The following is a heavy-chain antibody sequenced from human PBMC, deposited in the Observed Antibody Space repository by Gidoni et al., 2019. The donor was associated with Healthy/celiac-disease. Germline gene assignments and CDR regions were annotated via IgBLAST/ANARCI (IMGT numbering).Heavy chain of an antibody. D-gene: IGHD3-10*01. CDR2: INHSGST. CDR3: ARARITMVRGVIINRNWFDP. Sequence: QVQLQQWGAGLLKPSETLSLICAVYGGSFSGYYWSWNRQPPGKGLEWIGEINHSGSTNYNPSLKRRVTISVETSKNQFSLKLSSVTAADTAVYYCARARITMVRGVIINRNWFDPWGQGTLVTVSS. J-gene: IGHJ5*02. CDR1: GGSFSGYY. V-gene: IGHV4-34*01.